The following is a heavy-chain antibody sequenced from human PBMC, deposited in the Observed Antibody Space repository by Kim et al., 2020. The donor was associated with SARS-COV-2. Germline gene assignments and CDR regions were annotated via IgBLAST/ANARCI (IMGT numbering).Heavy chain of an antibody. CDR3: ARHGETTIFVLVTIPGGMDV. V-gene: IGHV4-59*08. D-gene: IGHD3-3*01. J-gene: IGHJ6*04. CDR1: GGSISSYY. CDR2: IYYSGST. Sequence: SETLSLTCTVYGGSISSYYWSWIRQPPGKGLEWIGDIYYSGSTNYNPSLKSRVTISVDTSKNQFSLKLSSVTAADTAVYYCARHGETTIFVLVTIPGGMDVWGKGTTVTVSS.